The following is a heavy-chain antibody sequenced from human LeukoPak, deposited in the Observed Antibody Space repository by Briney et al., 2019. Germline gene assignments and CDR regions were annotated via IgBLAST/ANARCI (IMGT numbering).Heavy chain of an antibody. CDR1: GFTFSSYA. Sequence: GGSLRLSCAASGFTFSSYAMSWVRQAPGKGLEWVSGISGSGRTTYYADSVKGRFTISRDNSKNTLYLQMNSLRAEDTAVYYCAKDISLARIAVAGFSYFDYWGQGTLVTVSS. CDR2: ISGSGRTT. D-gene: IGHD6-19*01. V-gene: IGHV3-23*01. CDR3: AKDISLARIAVAGFSYFDY. J-gene: IGHJ4*02.